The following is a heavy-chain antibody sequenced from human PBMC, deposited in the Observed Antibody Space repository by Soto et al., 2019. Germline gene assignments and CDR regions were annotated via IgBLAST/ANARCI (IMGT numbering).Heavy chain of an antibody. D-gene: IGHD3-3*01. Sequence: GTGPTLMKPTETLTLTCTVSGFSLSKARMGVSWIRQPPGKALEWLAHIFSNDEKSYSTSLKSRLTISKDTSKSQVVLTMTNMDPVDTATYYCARLNLLGDRFLEWLLTTPDYYYGMDVWGQGTTVTVSS. V-gene: IGHV2-26*01. CDR2: IFSNDEK. CDR3: ARLNLLGDRFLEWLLTTPDYYYGMDV. J-gene: IGHJ6*02. CDR1: GFSLSKARMG.